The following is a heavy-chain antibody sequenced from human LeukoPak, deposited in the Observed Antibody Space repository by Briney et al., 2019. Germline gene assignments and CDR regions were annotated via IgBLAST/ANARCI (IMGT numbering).Heavy chain of an antibody. CDR2: INHSGST. Sequence: SETLSLTCAVYGGSFSGYYWSWIRQPLGKGLEWIGEINHSGSTNYNPSLKSRVTISVDTSKNQFSLKLSSVTAADTAVYYCARGRGYSYGLAVYFDYWGQGTLVTVSS. D-gene: IGHD5-18*01. CDR3: ARGRGYSYGLAVYFDY. J-gene: IGHJ4*02. V-gene: IGHV4-34*01. CDR1: GGSFSGYY.